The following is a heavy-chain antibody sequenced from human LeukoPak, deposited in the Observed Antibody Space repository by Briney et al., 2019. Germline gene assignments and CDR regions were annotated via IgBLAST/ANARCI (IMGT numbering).Heavy chain of an antibody. D-gene: IGHD3-22*01. Sequence: PSETLSLTCTVSGGSISSSSYYWGWIRQPPGKGLEWIGSIYYSGSTYYNPSLKSRVTISVDTSKSQFSLKLSSVTAADTAVYYCARLRVTMIVVAIAYFDYWGQGTLVTVSS. CDR3: ARLRVTMIVVAIAYFDY. J-gene: IGHJ4*02. CDR2: IYYSGST. CDR1: GGSISSSSYY. V-gene: IGHV4-39*01.